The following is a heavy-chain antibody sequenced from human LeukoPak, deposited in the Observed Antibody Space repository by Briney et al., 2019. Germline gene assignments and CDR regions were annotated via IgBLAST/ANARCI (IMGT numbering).Heavy chain of an antibody. Sequence: ASVKVSCKASGYTFTGYYMHWVRQAPGQGLEWMGRINPNSGGTNYAQKFQGRVTMTRDTSISTACMELSRLRSDDTAVYYCARQKGGSSFHNLDYWGQGTLVTVSS. CDR3: ARQKGGSSFHNLDY. CDR1: GYTFTGYY. D-gene: IGHD6-13*01. V-gene: IGHV1-2*06. CDR2: INPNSGGT. J-gene: IGHJ4*02.